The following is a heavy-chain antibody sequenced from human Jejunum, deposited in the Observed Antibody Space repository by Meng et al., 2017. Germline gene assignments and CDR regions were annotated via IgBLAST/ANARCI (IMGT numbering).Heavy chain of an antibody. CDR3: SRGWARSGVAPSDTTVSEFDY. Sequence: GESLKISCAVSGFTFSNYEMSWVCQSPGKGLEWVAYISSRGETIYYADSVRGRFTISRDDAKSSLYLQMNSLRVEDTALYYCSRGWARSGVAPSDTTVSEFDYWGQGALVTVSS. CDR1: GFTFSNYE. CDR2: ISSRGETI. D-gene: IGHD1-1*01. V-gene: IGHV3-48*03. J-gene: IGHJ4*02.